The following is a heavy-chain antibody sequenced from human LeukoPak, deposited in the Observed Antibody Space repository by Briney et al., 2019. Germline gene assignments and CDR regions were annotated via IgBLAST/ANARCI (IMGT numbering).Heavy chain of an antibody. V-gene: IGHV4-61*01. CDR1: GVSVSSGSYY. J-gene: IGHJ4*02. CDR3: TSGAGYSSGWYPRLFDY. D-gene: IGHD6-19*01. CDR2: IYYSGST. Sequence: SETLSLTCTVSGVSVSSGSYYWSWIRQPPGRGLEWIGYIYYSGSTNYNPSLKSRVTISVDTSKNQFSLKLSSVTAADTAVYYCTSGAGYSSGWYPRLFDYWGQGTLVTVSS.